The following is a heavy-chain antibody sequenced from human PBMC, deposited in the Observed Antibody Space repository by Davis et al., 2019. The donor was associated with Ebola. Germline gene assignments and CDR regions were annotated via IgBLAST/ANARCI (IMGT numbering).Heavy chain of an antibody. CDR3: ARDNWLDS. Sequence: GGSLRLSCAASGFSFNDYAMHWVRQAPGKGLEWVSGIGWNGDSVDYADSVKGRFTISRDSPINTLYLQMDSLTGADTALYYCARDNWLDSWGQGTLVTVSS. CDR1: GFSFNDYA. CDR2: IGWNGDSV. J-gene: IGHJ5*01. V-gene: IGHV3-9*01.